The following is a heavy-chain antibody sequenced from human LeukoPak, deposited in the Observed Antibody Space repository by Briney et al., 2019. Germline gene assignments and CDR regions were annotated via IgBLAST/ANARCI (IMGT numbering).Heavy chain of an antibody. Sequence: GGSLRLSCVASGFTYNTYWMSWVRQAPGKGLEWVANIKHDGGEKNYVDSVKGRFTISRDNAKNALYLQMNSLRAEDTAVYYCAKDSGGSGSLDYWSQGTLVTVSS. V-gene: IGHV3-7*01. CDR3: AKDSGGSGSLDY. D-gene: IGHD3-10*01. J-gene: IGHJ4*02. CDR1: GFTYNTYW. CDR2: IKHDGGEK.